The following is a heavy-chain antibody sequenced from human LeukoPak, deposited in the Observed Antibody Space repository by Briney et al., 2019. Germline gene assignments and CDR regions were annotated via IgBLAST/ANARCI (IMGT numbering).Heavy chain of an antibody. J-gene: IGHJ6*03. Sequence: SETLSLTCAVYGGSFSGYYWSWIRQPPGKGLEWIGEINHSGSTNYNPSLKSRVTISVDTSKNQFSLNLTSVTAADTAVYYCARDTHYSQDCSGDSCYYYYYMDVWGKGTTVTVSS. CDR1: GGSFSGYY. CDR3: ARDTHYSQDCSGDSCYYYYYMDV. V-gene: IGHV4-34*01. D-gene: IGHD2-15*01. CDR2: INHSGST.